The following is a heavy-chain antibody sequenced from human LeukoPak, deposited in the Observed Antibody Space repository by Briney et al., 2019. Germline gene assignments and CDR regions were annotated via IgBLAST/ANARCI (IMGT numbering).Heavy chain of an antibody. D-gene: IGHD6-19*01. V-gene: IGHV3-23*01. CDR2: ISGSGGST. CDR1: GFTFSSYA. Sequence: GGSLRLPCAASGFTFSSYAMSWVRQAPGKGLEWVSAISGSGGSTYYADSVKGRFTISRDNSKNTLYLQMNSLRAEDTAVYYCAKAWSAVAGTLTLGYWGQGTLVTVSS. J-gene: IGHJ4*02. CDR3: AKAWSAVAGTLTLGY.